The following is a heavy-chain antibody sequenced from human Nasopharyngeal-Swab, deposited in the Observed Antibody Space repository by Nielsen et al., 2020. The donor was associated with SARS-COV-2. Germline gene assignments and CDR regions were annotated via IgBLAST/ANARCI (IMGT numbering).Heavy chain of an antibody. Sequence: ASVKVSCKASGYTFTRHAIHWVRQAPGQGLEWMGWINPNNGETKYSQKFQDRVTITRDTSATIVYMELSSLRSRDTAVYYCAKAGASIPGNWFDRWGQGTLVSVSP. J-gene: IGHJ5*02. D-gene: IGHD2-21*01. CDR3: AKAGASIPGNWFDR. CDR1: GYTFTRHA. V-gene: IGHV1-3*01. CDR2: INPNNGET.